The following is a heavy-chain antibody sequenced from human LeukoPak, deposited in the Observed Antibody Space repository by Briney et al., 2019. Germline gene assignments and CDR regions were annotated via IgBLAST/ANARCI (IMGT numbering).Heavy chain of an antibody. V-gene: IGHV4-34*01. D-gene: IGHD3-10*01. CDR1: GGSFSGYY. Sequence: SETLSLTCAVYGGSFSGYYWSWIRQPPGKGLEWIGESKHSGGTNYNPSLKSRVTISVDASKKQFSLTLTSVTAADTAVYYCARGQWEVRGIIITQLDYWGQGSLVTVSS. CDR2: SKHSGGT. J-gene: IGHJ4*02. CDR3: ARGQWEVRGIIITQLDY.